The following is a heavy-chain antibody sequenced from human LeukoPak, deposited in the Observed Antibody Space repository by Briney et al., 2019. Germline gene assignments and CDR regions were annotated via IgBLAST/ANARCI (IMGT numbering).Heavy chain of an antibody. CDR1: GFTFSSYG. D-gene: IGHD3-3*01. Sequence: PGRSLRLSCAASGFTFSSYGMHWVRQAPGKGLEWVAVISYDGSNKYYADSVKGRFTISRDNSKNTLYPQMNSLRAEDTAVYYCAKSSGGYYYYYGMDVWGQGTTVTVSS. J-gene: IGHJ6*02. CDR2: ISYDGSNK. V-gene: IGHV3-30*18. CDR3: AKSSGGYYYYYGMDV.